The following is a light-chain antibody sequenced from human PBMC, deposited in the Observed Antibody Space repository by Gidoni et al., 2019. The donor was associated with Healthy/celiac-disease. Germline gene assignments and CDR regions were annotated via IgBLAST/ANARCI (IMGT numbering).Light chain of an antibody. CDR2: WAS. V-gene: IGKV4-1*01. CDR3: QQYYSTPPWT. CDR1: QSVLYSSNNKNY. J-gene: IGKJ1*01. Sequence: DIVMTQSPDSLAVSLGERATINCKSSQSVLYSSNNKNYLAWYQQKPGQPPKLLIYWASTRESGVPDRFSGSGSGTDVTLTISSLQAEDVSVYYCQQYYSTPPWTFGQXTKVEIK.